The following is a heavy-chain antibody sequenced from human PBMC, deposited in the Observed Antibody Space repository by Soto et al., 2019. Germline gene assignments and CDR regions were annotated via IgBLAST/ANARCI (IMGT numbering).Heavy chain of an antibody. V-gene: IGHV3-30*18. CDR1: GFTFSSYG. CDR2: ISYDGSNK. CDR3: AKDPRHDCGDYTGYVYFDY. D-gene: IGHD4-17*01. Sequence: QVQLVESGGGVVQPGRSLRLSCAASGFTFSSYGMHWVRQAPGKELEWVAVISYDGSNKYYADSVKGRFTISRDNSKNTPYLQMNSLRAEDTAVYYCAKDPRHDCGDYTGYVYFDYWGQGTLVTVSS. J-gene: IGHJ4*02.